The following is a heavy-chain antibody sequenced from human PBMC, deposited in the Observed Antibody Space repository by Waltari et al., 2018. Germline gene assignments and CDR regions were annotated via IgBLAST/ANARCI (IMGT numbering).Heavy chain of an antibody. J-gene: IGHJ5*02. D-gene: IGHD2-15*01. Sequence: QFQLVQSGAEVRKPGSAVKVSCTASGDSFHTYGCSGVRRAPGQGLEWVGGIVPLFGTTNYAQKVQDRLTITADTSTSTVYMDLSSLRSEDTAIYYCAKDKGDWSSPFSPFDTWGQGTLLTVSS. CDR1: GDSFHTYG. CDR3: AKDKGDWSSPFSPFDT. V-gene: IGHV1-69*14. CDR2: IVPLFGTT.